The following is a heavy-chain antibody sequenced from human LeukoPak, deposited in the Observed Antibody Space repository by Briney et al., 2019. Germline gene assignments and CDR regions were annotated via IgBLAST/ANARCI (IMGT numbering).Heavy chain of an antibody. J-gene: IGHJ5*02. CDR1: GYTFTSYG. V-gene: IGHV1-18*01. D-gene: IGHD6-13*01. Sequence: ASVKVSCRASGYTFTSYGISWVRQAPGQGLEWMGWISAYNGNTNYAQKLQGRVTMTTDTSTSTAYMELRSLRSDDTAVYYCARSHSSSSFHWFDPWGQGTLVTVSS. CDR3: ARSHSSSSFHWFDP. CDR2: ISAYNGNT.